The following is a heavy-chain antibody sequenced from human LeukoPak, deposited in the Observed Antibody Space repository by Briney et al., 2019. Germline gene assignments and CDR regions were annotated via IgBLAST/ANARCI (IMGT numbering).Heavy chain of an antibody. CDR3: ARERGGTGGSYDL. CDR2: ISSSSATI. D-gene: IGHD3-10*01. V-gene: IGHV3-48*03. J-gene: IGHJ5*02. Sequence: GSLRLSCTASGFTLNNYEMNWVRQAPGKGLEWVSYISSSSATIYYADSVKGRFTISRDNAKNSLSLQMNSLGAEDTAVYYCARERGGTGGSYDLWGQGTLVTVSS. CDR1: GFTLNNYE.